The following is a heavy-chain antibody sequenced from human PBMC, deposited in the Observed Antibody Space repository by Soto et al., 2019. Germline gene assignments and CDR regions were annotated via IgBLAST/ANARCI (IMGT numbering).Heavy chain of an antibody. Sequence: QVQLVQSVAEEKKPGASVKVSCKASGYTFTSYDMHWVRQAPGQGLEWMGWINAGNGNTKYSQKFQGRVSITRDTAASTAYLEPSSVRSEDTAVYYCARDKITSILDYWGQGTLVTVSS. CDR1: GYTFTSYD. CDR2: INAGNGNT. D-gene: IGHD1-20*01. CDR3: ARDKITSILDY. V-gene: IGHV1-3*05. J-gene: IGHJ4*02.